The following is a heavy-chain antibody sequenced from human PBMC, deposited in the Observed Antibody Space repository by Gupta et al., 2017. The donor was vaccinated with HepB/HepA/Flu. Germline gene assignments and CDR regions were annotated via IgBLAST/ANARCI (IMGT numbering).Heavy chain of an antibody. CDR2: ISDDGSNK. V-gene: IGHV3-30*04. CDR3: ARDLPHQCNGMDV. J-gene: IGHJ6*02. CDR1: EFSFSTHA. D-gene: IGHD1-14*01. Sequence: QGQLVESGGDVVQPGRSLRPSCVASEFSFSTHAMHWVRQAPGRGLEWVALISDDGSNKDYAEYVKGRFTITRDDSTNTLYMEMNSLRAEDTAVYYCARDLPHQCNGMDVWGQGTTVTVSS.